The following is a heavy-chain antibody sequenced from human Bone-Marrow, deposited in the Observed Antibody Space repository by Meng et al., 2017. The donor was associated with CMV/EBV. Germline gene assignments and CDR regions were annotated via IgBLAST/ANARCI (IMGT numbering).Heavy chain of an antibody. CDR1: EITFSNYG. J-gene: IGHJ4*02. V-gene: IGHV3-23*03. D-gene: IGHD3-10*01. CDR2: IYSGGSRT. Sequence: GESLKISCEASEITFSNYGMNWVRQAPGKGLEWVSVIYSGGSRTYYADSVKGRFTISRDNSKNTLYLQMNSLRAEDTAVYYCAKEPLLFGYFDYWGQGTLVTVSS. CDR3: AKEPLLFGYFDY.